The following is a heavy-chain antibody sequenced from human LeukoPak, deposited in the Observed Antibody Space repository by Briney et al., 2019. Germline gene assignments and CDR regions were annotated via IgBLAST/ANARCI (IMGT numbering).Heavy chain of an antibody. CDR2: ISSSRSTT. CDR3: ARDCYSSGWPVTYYYYGMDV. J-gene: IGHJ6*02. Sequence: PGGSLRLSCAASGFTFSSYSMNWVRQAPRKGLEWVAYISSSRSTTYYADSVKGRFTISRDNAKNSLSLQMNSLRVEDTAVYYCARDCYSSGWPVTYYYYGMDVWGQGTTVTVSS. V-gene: IGHV3-48*04. D-gene: IGHD6-19*01. CDR1: GFTFSSYS.